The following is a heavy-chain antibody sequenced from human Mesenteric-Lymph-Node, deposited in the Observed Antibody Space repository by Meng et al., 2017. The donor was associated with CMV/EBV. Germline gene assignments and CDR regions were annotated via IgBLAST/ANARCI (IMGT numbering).Heavy chain of an antibody. D-gene: IGHD2/OR15-2a*01. CDR2: IYYSGST. CDR3: ARDWRYCTSSTCYSWFDP. CDR1: GGSITTYS. V-gene: IGHV4-59*01. J-gene: IGHJ5*02. Sequence: GSLRLSCTISGGSITTYSWSWIRQPPGKGLEWVGYIYYSGSTNFNPSLKSRVAISIDTSKNQLSLKLNSVTAADTAVYYCARDWRYCTSSTCYSWFDPWGQGTLVTVSS.